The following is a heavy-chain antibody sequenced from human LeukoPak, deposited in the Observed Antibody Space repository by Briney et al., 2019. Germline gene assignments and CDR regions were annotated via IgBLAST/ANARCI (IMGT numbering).Heavy chain of an antibody. CDR3: ARAGRYYYDSSGYCFGY. CDR1: GGSITSGIYY. Sequence: SETLSLTCTVSGGSITSGIYYWSWIRHRAGKGLEWIGLIYTSGPTNYIPSLKIRVTVSLSTSKIQFSLTLCSGTASAPAVCYCARAGRYYYDSSGYCFGYWGQGTLVTVSS. CDR2: IYTSGPT. J-gene: IGHJ4*02. V-gene: IGHV4-61*02. D-gene: IGHD3-22*01.